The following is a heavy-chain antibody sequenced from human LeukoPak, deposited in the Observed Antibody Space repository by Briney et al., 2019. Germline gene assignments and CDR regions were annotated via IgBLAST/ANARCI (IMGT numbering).Heavy chain of an antibody. Sequence: PSETLSLTCTVSGGSISSYYWSWIRQPAGKGLEWIGRIYTSGSTNYNPSLKSRVTMSVDTSKNQFSLKLSSVTAADTAVYYCARQIAVAGKAGLDYWGQGTLVTVSS. CDR2: IYTSGST. CDR3: ARQIAVAGKAGLDY. V-gene: IGHV4-4*07. D-gene: IGHD6-19*01. J-gene: IGHJ4*02. CDR1: GGSISSYY.